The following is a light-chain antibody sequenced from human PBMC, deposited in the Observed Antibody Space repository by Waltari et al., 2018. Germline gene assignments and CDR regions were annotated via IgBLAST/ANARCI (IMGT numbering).Light chain of an antibody. J-gene: IGLJ1*01. Sequence: QSVLTQPPSVSGAPGPTVTISATGSRPNSGAGYYVHWYQQLPGRAPKLLIPGNDKRPSGVPDRFSGSKSGTSGSLAIAGLQADDETDYYCQSYDSSLSGHVFGTGTKVTVL. CDR1: RPNSGAGYY. CDR2: GND. CDR3: QSYDSSLSGHV. V-gene: IGLV1-40*01.